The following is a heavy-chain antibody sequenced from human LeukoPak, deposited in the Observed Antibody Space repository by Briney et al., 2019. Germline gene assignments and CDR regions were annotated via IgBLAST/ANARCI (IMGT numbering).Heavy chain of an antibody. CDR2: ISWNSASV. V-gene: IGHV3-9*01. CDR1: GFTFDDYG. D-gene: IGHD6-13*01. J-gene: IGHJ4*02. CDR3: AKDYGYSSSWYDY. Sequence: PGGSLRLSCEASGFTFDDYGMHWVRQAPGKGLEWVSSISWNSASVGYVDSAKGRFTISRDNAKKTLYLQMNSLRAEDTALYYCAKDYGYSSSWYDYWGQGTLATVSS.